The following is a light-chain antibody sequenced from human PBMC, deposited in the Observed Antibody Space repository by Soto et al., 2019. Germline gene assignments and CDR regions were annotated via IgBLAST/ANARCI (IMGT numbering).Light chain of an antibody. CDR3: QQRSSRPPMYT. Sequence: IVLTQSPATLSLSPGERATLSWRASQSVSSYLVWYQQKPGQAPRLLIYDASKRATGIPARFSGSGSGTDFTLTISSLKPEDFAVYYCQQRSSRPPMYTFGQGTKVDIK. J-gene: IGKJ2*01. CDR1: QSVSSY. CDR2: DAS. V-gene: IGKV3-11*01.